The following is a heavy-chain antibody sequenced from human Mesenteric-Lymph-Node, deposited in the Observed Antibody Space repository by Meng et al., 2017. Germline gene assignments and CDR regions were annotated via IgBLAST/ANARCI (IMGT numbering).Heavy chain of an antibody. CDR3: ARIGVKYSSSWYIYSEGAFDI. CDR1: GGSISSYY. V-gene: IGHV4-4*07. CDR2: IYTSGST. J-gene: IGHJ3*02. D-gene: IGHD6-13*01. Sequence: ESLKISCTVSGGSISSYYWSWIRQPAGKGLEWIGRIYTSGSTNYNPSLKSRVTMSVDTSKNQFSLKLSSVTAADTAVYYCARIGVKYSSSWYIYSEGAFDIWGQGTMVTVSS.